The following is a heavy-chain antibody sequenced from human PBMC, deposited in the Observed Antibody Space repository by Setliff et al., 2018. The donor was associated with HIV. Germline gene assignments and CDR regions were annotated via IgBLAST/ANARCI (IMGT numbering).Heavy chain of an antibody. D-gene: IGHD6-13*01. CDR1: GFTFSSYA. CDR2: ISYDGSNK. Sequence: QPGGSLRLSCAASGFTFSSYAMHWVRQAPGKGLEWVAVISYDGSNKYYADSVKGRFTISRDNSKNTLYLQMNSLRAEDTAVYYCARVQQQLLQEDDYFDYWGQGTLVTVSS. J-gene: IGHJ4*02. CDR3: ARVQQQLLQEDDYFDY. V-gene: IGHV3-30*04.